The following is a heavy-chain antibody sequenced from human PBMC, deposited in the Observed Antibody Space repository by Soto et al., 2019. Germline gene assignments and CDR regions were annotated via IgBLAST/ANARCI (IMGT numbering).Heavy chain of an antibody. CDR3: AKGDEYYYDSSGYYYVYYYGMDV. CDR1: GFTFSTYS. V-gene: IGHV3-23*01. CDR2: INSGGGGT. Sequence: PGGSLRLSCAASGFTFSTYSMSWVRQAPGKGLEWVSSINSGGGGTFYSDSVKGRFTISRDNSKNTLYLQMNSLRAEDTAVYYCAKGDEYYYDSSGYYYVYYYGMDVWGQGTTVTVSS. D-gene: IGHD3-22*01. J-gene: IGHJ6*02.